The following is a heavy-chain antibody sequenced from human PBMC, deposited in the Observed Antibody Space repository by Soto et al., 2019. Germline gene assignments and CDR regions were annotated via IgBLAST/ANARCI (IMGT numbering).Heavy chain of an antibody. V-gene: IGHV3-74*01. CDR1: GFSFSSSW. CDR2: INNDGSNT. D-gene: IGHD3-3*01. Sequence: EVQLVESGGGLVQPGESLRLSCAASGFSFSSSWMHWVRQAPGKGLVWVSRINNDGSNTRYADSVKGRFTVSRDNAKNTLYLQMNSLRAEDTAVYYCARPYDFWTGYYLPGDSWGQGTLVTASS. CDR3: ARPYDFWTGYYLPGDS. J-gene: IGHJ5*02.